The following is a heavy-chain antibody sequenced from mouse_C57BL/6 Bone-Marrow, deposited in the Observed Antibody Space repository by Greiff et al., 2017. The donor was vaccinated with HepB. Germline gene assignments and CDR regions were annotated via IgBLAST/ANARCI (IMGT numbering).Heavy chain of an antibody. CDR1: GFSLTSYG. V-gene: IGHV2-5*01. CDR2: IWRGGST. Sequence: VQLQQSGPGLVQPSQSLSITCTVSGFSLTSYGVHWVRQSPGKGLEWLGVIWRGGSTDYNAAFMSRLSITKDNSKSQVFLKMNSLQADDTAIYYCAKISDYYGSSYGYAMDYWGQGTSVTVSS. CDR3: AKISDYYGSSYGYAMDY. J-gene: IGHJ4*01. D-gene: IGHD1-1*01.